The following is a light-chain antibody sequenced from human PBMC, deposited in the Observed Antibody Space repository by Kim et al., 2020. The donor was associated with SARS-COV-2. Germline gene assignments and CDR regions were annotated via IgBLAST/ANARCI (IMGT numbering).Light chain of an antibody. CDR2: DTS. CDR3: QQYGRSLT. Sequence: DIVLTQSPGTLSLSPGERATLSCRASQSVSSGYLAWYQQKPGQSPRHLIHDTSSRAIGVPDRFSGSGSGTDFTLTISRLQPEDFAVYYCQQYGRSLTFGGGTKVDIK. J-gene: IGKJ4*01. V-gene: IGKV3-20*01. CDR1: QSVSSGY.